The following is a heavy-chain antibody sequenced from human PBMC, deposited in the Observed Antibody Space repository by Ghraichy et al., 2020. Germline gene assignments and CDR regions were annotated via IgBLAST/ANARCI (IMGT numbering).Heavy chain of an antibody. Sequence: SVKVSCKASGGTFNNYIVAWVRQAPGQGLELMGEIPPKFHTATYAQKFQGRITISAEMSTNTAYLELRKLESEAPAVYYCGNLSVSRFNWGQGTQVTVSS. CDR2: IPPKFHTA. CDR3: GNLSVSRFN. J-gene: IGHJ1*01. V-gene: IGHV1-69*06. CDR1: GGTFNNYI. D-gene: IGHD5-24*01.